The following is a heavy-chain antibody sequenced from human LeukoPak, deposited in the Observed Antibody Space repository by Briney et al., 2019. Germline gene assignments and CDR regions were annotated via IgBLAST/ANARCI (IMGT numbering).Heavy chain of an antibody. CDR1: GFTFSSYA. Sequence: PGGSLRLSCAASGFTFSSYAMSWARQAPGKGLEWVSAISGSGRSTYYADSVKGRFTITRDNAKNTLFLQMNILRADDTAVYYCAKDRILYYYDSSGYHYWGQGTLVTGSS. CDR2: ISGSGRST. J-gene: IGHJ4*02. D-gene: IGHD3-22*01. V-gene: IGHV3-23*01. CDR3: AKDRILYYYDSSGYHY.